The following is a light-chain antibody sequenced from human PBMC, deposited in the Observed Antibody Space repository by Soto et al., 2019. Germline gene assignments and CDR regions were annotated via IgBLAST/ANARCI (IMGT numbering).Light chain of an antibody. CDR2: GVN. V-gene: IGLV2-14*01. Sequence: QSVLTQPASGSGFPGQSITISCTRSSKDIGGYSHVSWYQQHPGRAPKLIIYGVNNRPSGISDRFSGSKSGNTASLTISGLQAEDEADYYCNSYTSGSALYVFGTGTKVTVL. CDR1: SKDIGGYSH. J-gene: IGLJ1*01. CDR3: NSYTSGSALYV.